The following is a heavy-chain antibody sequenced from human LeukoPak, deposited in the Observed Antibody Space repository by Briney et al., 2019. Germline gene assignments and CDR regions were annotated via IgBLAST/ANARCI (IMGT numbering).Heavy chain of an antibody. J-gene: IGHJ4*02. CDR3: ARDNREQQLVPPTFDY. V-gene: IGHV3-30*02. D-gene: IGHD6-13*01. CDR2: IRYDGSNK. CDR1: GFTFSSYG. Sequence: GGSLRLSCAASGFTFSSYGMHWVRQAPGKGLEWVTFIRYDGSNKYYADSVKGRFTISRDNSKNTLYLQMNSLRAEDTAVYYCARDNREQQLVPPTFDYWGQGTLVTVSS.